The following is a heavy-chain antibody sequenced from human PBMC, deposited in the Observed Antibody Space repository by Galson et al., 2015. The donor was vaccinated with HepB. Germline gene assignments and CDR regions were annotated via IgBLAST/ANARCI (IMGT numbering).Heavy chain of an antibody. J-gene: IGHJ6*03. Sequence: SLRLSCAASGFTFSSYSMNWVRQAPGEGLEWVSSISSSSSYIYYADSVKGRFTISRDNAKNSLYLQMNSLRAEDTAVYYCAREGGYCSSTSCLPGYYYYYMDVWGKGTTVTVSS. CDR2: ISSSSSYI. CDR3: AREGGYCSSTSCLPGYYYYYMDV. CDR1: GFTFSSYS. D-gene: IGHD2-2*01. V-gene: IGHV3-21*01.